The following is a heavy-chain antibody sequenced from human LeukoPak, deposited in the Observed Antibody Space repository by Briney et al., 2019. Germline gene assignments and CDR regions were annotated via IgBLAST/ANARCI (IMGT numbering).Heavy chain of an antibody. Sequence: PSETLSLTCIVSGGPFSTGGYYWSWIRQPPGKGLEWIGYIYHSGSTYYNPSLKSRVTISIDRSKNQFSLKLSSVTAADTAFYYCARSRYGDYHIDYWGQGTLVTVSS. V-gene: IGHV4-30-2*01. J-gene: IGHJ4*02. CDR3: ARSRYGDYHIDY. D-gene: IGHD4-17*01. CDR1: GGPFSTGGYY. CDR2: IYHSGST.